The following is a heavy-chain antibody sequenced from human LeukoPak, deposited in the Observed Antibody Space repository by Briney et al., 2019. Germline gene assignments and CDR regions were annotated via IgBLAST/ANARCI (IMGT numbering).Heavy chain of an antibody. Sequence: ASVKVSCKASGYTFTGYYMHWVRQAPGQGLEWMGRINPNSGGTNYAQKFQGRVTMTRDTSISTAYMELRSLRSDDTAVYYCARDLMTTVTLWDYWGQGTLVTVSS. CDR1: GYTFTGYY. V-gene: IGHV1-2*06. CDR3: ARDLMTTVTLWDY. CDR2: INPNSGGT. J-gene: IGHJ4*02. D-gene: IGHD4-17*01.